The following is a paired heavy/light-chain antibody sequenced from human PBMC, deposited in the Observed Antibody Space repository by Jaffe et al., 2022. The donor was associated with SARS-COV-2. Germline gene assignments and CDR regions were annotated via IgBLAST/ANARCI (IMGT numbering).Light chain of an antibody. CDR2: WAS. V-gene: IGKV4-1*01. CDR3: QQYFTIPWT. J-gene: IGKJ1*01. CDR1: QNILYNSNNKNY. Sequence: DIVVTQSPDSLAVSLGERATIDCKSSQNILYNSNNKNYLGWYQQKAGQPPRLLIYWASTRESGVPDRFSGSGSGTDFTLTINSLQAEDVAVYYCQQYFTIPWTFGQGTKVEIK.
Heavy chain of an antibody. D-gene: IGHD3-16*01. CDR2: MYYTGSSGST. Sequence: QVQLRESGPGLVKPSETLSLTCLVSGDSITTNYWSWVRLAPGKGLEWIGYMYYTGSSGSTNYNPSLKSRVTISIDTSKSQFSLKMNSVTAADTAVYYCARGRGTLGPRGSHYGMDVWGQGTTVTVFS. J-gene: IGHJ6*02. CDR1: GDSITTNY. V-gene: IGHV4-59*12. CDR3: ARGRGTLGPRGSHYGMDV.